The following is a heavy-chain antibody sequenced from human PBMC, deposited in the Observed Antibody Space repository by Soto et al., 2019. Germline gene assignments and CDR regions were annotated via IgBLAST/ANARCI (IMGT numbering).Heavy chain of an antibody. J-gene: IGHJ4*02. CDR1: GFTFSSYG. V-gene: IGHV3-30*18. CDR3: AKSPYSSSLVANYFDY. CDR2: ISYDGSNK. D-gene: IGHD6-13*01. Sequence: QVPLVESGGGVVQPGRSLRLSCAASGFTFSSYGMHWVRQAPGKGLEWVAVISYDGSNKYYADSVKGRFTISRDNSKNTLYLQMNSLRAEDTAVYYCAKSPYSSSLVANYFDYWGQGTLVTVSS.